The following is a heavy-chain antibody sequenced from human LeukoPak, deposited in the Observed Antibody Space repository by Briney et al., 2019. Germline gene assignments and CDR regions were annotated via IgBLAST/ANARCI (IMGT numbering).Heavy chain of an antibody. CDR2: LNSDGSMT. V-gene: IGHV3-74*01. CDR3: ASPYYDTRGSNGYYNMDV. Sequence: GGSLTLSCAASGFTFSRNWMHWVRQAPGKGLVWVSRLNSDGSMTFYADSVMGRFTISRDNAKNTLYLQMNSLRAEDTAVYYCASPYYDTRGSNGYYNMDVWGQGTTVIVSS. D-gene: IGHD3-22*01. CDR1: GFTFSRNW. J-gene: IGHJ6*02.